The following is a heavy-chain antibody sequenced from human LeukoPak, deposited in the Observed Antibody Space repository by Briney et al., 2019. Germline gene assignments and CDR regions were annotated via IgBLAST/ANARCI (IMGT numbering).Heavy chain of an antibody. D-gene: IGHD1-26*01. CDR3: ARELSGNYYDY. Sequence: PGGSLRLSCVASGFTFGKYWMSWVRQAPGKGLEWVANVKLDGSEKNYVDSVKGRFTISRDNTKNSLYLQMNSLRAEDTAVYHCARELSGNYYDYWGQGNLVTVSS. CDR1: GFTFGKYW. V-gene: IGHV3-7*03. J-gene: IGHJ4*02. CDR2: VKLDGSEK.